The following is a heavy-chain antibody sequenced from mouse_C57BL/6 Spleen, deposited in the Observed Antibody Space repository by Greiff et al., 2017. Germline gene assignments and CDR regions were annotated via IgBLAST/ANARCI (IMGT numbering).Heavy chain of an antibody. J-gene: IGHJ2*01. CDR2: IYPGSGST. V-gene: IGHV1-55*01. CDR3: ARDYYGSRGY. CDR1: GYTFTSYW. D-gene: IGHD1-1*01. Sequence: QVQLQQPGAELVKPGDSVKMSCTASGYTFTSYWITWVKQRPGQGLEWIGDIYPGSGSTNYNEKFKSKATLTVDTSSSTAYMQLSSLTSEDSAVYYCARDYYGSRGYWGQGTTLTVSS.